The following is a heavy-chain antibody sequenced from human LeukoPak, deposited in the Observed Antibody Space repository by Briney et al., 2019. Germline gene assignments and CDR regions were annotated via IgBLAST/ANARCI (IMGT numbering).Heavy chain of an antibody. V-gene: IGHV3-48*03. CDR3: ARDLDYDSSGYYMGAFDI. CDR1: GFTFSSYE. D-gene: IGHD3-22*01. CDR2: ISSSGSTI. J-gene: IGHJ3*02. Sequence: GGSLRLSCAASGFTFSSYEMNWVRQAPGKGLEWVSYISSSGSTIYYADSVKGRFTISRDNAKNSLYLQMNSLRAEDTAVYYCARDLDYDSSGYYMGAFDIWGQGTMVTVSS.